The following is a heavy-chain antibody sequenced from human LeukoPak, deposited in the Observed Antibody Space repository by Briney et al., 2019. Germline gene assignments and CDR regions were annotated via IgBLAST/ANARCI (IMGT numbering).Heavy chain of an antibody. CDR2: IIPIFGTA. D-gene: IGHD3-22*01. CDR3: ASGPPYYYDSSGYSTAFDI. J-gene: IGHJ3*02. V-gene: IGHV1-69*13. Sequence: SVKVSCKASGGTFSSYAISWVRQAPGQGLEWMGGIIPIFGTANYAQKFQGRVTITADESTSTAYMELSSLRSEDTAVYYCASGPPYYYDSSGYSTAFDIWGQGTMVTVSS. CDR1: GGTFSSYA.